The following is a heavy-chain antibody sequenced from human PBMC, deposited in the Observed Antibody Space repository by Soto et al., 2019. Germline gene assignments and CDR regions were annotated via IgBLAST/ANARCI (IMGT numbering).Heavy chain of an antibody. D-gene: IGHD2-15*01. CDR3: ARGYVSMQLPTHYYYGVDV. CDR2: IDPHGDTT. CDR1: ANTLSDYY. V-gene: IGHV1-46*01. Sequence: QVQLTQSGAEVKKPGASVRISCKASANTLSDYYVHWVRQAPAQRLEWMGMIDPHGDTTRYTQRFQGRVSMTRDTSANTVYVEVRSLRSQDPAVYYCARGYVSMQLPTHYYYGVDVWGQGTTVSVSS. J-gene: IGHJ6*02.